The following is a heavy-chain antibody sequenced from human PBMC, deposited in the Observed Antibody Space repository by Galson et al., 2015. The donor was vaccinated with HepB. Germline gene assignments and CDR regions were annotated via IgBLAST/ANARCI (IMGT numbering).Heavy chain of an antibody. Sequence: SVKVSCKASGGAFSSYTLNWVRQAPGQGLEWMGKIVPVLGTATYAEKFQDRVTLNADRSTTTVYTELNSLRSEDTAVYYCARVPHNWNDLGAFDIWGPGTMLTVSS. CDR2: IVPVLGTA. CDR1: GGAFSSYT. J-gene: IGHJ3*02. CDR3: ARVPHNWNDLGAFDI. V-gene: IGHV1-69*08. D-gene: IGHD1-20*01.